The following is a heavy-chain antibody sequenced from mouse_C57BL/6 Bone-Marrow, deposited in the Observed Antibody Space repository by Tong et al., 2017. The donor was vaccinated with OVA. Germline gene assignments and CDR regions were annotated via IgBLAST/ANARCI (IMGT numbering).Heavy chain of an antibody. CDR3: ARGFFSYYYGSSYHYAMDY. D-gene: IGHD1-1*01. CDR1: GFTFSDYG. J-gene: IGHJ4*01. V-gene: IGHV5-17*01. Sequence: EVQLQESGGGLVKPGGSLKLSCAASGFTFSDYGMHWVRQAPEKGLEWVAYISSGSSTIYYADTVKGRFTISRDNAKNTLFLQMTSLRSEDTAMYYCARGFFSYYYGSSYHYAMDYWGQGTSVTVSS. CDR2: ISSGSSTI.